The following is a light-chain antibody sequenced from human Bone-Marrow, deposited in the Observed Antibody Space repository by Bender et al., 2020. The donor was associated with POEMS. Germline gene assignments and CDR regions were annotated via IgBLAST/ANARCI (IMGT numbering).Light chain of an antibody. CDR1: KLGEKY. Sequence: SYELIQPPSVSVSPGQTVSITCSGDKLGEKYTSWYQQKPGQSPVLVIYQDVKRPSGIPDRFSASSSGNTAILTISGTQAVDEADFYCQTWVSSTEVFGGGTKLTVL. V-gene: IGLV3-1*01. CDR2: QDV. J-gene: IGLJ2*01. CDR3: QTWVSSTEV.